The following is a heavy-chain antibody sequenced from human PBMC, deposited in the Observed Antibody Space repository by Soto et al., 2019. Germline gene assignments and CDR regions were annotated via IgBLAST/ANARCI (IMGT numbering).Heavy chain of an antibody. D-gene: IGHD6-13*01. CDR2: ISAYNGNT. Sequence: QVQLVQSGAEVKKPGASVKVSCKASGYTFTSYGISWVRQAPGQGLEWMGWISAYNGNTNYAQKLQGRVTMTTDTXXSTAYMELRSLRSDDTAVYYCASTSSSWYAGAFDIWGQGTMVTVSS. V-gene: IGHV1-18*01. J-gene: IGHJ3*02. CDR3: ASTSSSWYAGAFDI. CDR1: GYTFTSYG.